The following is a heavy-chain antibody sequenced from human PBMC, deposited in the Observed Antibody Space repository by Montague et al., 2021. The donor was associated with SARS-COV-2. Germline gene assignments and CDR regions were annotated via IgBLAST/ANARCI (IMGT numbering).Heavy chain of an antibody. CDR2: MYETGNM. D-gene: IGHD2/OR15-2a*01. J-gene: IGHJ4*02. Sequence: SETLSLTCAVYGGSLSNYYWSWIRQSPDRGLEWIGYMYETGNMIYNPSLRSRVSISADTSKSQFSLRLTSVTAADSARYYCARNMAYWGQGVLVTV. CDR1: GGSLSNYY. CDR3: ARNMAY. V-gene: IGHV4-4*09.